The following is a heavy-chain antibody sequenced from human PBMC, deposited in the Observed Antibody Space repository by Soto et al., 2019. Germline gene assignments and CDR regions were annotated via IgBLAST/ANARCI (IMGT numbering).Heavy chain of an antibody. D-gene: IGHD2-2*01. CDR2: ISGSGGST. CDR1: GFTFSSYA. Sequence: GGSLRLSCAASGFTFSSYAMSWVRQAPGKGLEWVSAISGSGGSTYYADSVKGRFTISRDNSKNTLYLQMNSLRAEDTAVYYCAASPERGGRYQLHWGQGTLVTVSS. V-gene: IGHV3-23*01. J-gene: IGHJ4*02. CDR3: AASPERGGRYQLH.